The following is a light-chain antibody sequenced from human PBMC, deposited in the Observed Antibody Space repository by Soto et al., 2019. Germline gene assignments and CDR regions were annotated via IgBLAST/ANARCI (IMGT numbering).Light chain of an antibody. CDR3: QQYNNWPLT. Sequence: EIVMTQSPATLSVSPGERATLSCRASQIFSSDLAWYQQRPGQAPRLLIYDASTRATGIPARFSGSGSGTEFTLTISSLQSEDFAIYYCQQYNNWPLTFGGGTKLEI. CDR1: QIFSSD. V-gene: IGKV3-15*01. CDR2: DAS. J-gene: IGKJ4*01.